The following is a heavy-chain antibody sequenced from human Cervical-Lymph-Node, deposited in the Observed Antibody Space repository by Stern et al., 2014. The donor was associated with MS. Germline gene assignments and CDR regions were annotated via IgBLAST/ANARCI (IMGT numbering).Heavy chain of an antibody. V-gene: IGHV1-69*06. Sequence: VQLVESGAEVKKPGSSVKVSCKASGDTFSSYAINWVRQVPGQGLEWMGGITPVFGTQNYAQKFQGRFTITADKSTNTAYMELMTLRSEDTAVYYCARGGGLVGYFDYWGQGTLVSVSS. CDR1: GDTFSSYA. CDR3: ARGGGLVGYFDY. D-gene: IGHD1-26*01. J-gene: IGHJ4*02. CDR2: ITPVFGTQ.